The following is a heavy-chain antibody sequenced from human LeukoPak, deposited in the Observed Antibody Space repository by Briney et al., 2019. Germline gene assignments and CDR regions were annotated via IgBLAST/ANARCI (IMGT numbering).Heavy chain of an antibody. Sequence: GGSLRLSCAASRFTFSNYWMTWVRQPPGKGLEWVANIKHGGSEKYYVDSMKGRFTISRDNAKNSLYLQMNSLRADDTAVYYCARDRYCTTTRCSDYWGQGTLVTVSS. CDR1: RFTFSNYW. J-gene: IGHJ4*02. D-gene: IGHD2-2*01. V-gene: IGHV3-7*01. CDR3: ARDRYCTTTRCSDY. CDR2: IKHGGSEK.